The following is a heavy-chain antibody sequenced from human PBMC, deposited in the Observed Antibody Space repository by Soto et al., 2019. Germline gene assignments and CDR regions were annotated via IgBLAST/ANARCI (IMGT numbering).Heavy chain of an antibody. V-gene: IGHV3-30*18. CDR1: GFTFSSYG. J-gene: IGHJ6*02. CDR2: ISYDGSNK. D-gene: IGHD6-6*01. CDR3: AKAAVSSSSGFMVV. Sequence: QVQLVESGGGVVQPGRSLRLSCAASGFTFSSYGMHWVRQAPGKGLEWVAVISYDGSNKYYADSVKGRFTISRDNSKNTLYLQMNSLKAEDTAVYYCAKAAVSSSSGFMVVWGQGTTVTVSS.